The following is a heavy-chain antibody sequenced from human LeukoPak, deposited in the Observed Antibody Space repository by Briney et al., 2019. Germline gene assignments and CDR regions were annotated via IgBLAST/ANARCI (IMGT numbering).Heavy chain of an antibody. CDR1: GFTFSSYA. D-gene: IGHD2-15*01. CDR3: AKEGSSEVVAPFFWFDP. CDR2: ISGSGGST. J-gene: IGHJ5*02. Sequence: GGSLRLSCAASGFTFSSYAMSWVRQAPGKGLEWVSAISGSGGSTYYADSMKGRFTISRDNSKNTLYLQMNSLRAEDTAVYYCAKEGSSEVVAPFFWFDPWGQGTLVTVSS. V-gene: IGHV3-23*01.